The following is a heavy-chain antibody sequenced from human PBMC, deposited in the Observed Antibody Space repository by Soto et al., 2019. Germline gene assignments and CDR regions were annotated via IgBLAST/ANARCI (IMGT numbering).Heavy chain of an antibody. CDR3: AKDRVVAGIGEFDF. CDR1: GFTFSRHA. Sequence: ESVGGVVQPGRSLRLSCAASGFTFSRHAMHWVRQAPGKGLEWVAVISYDGSNKYYEDSVKGRFTISRDNSKNTVSLQMNSLRAEDTAVYHCAKDRVVAGIGEFDFWGQGTLVTVSS. J-gene: IGHJ5*01. D-gene: IGHD6-19*01. CDR2: ISYDGSNK. V-gene: IGHV3-30*18.